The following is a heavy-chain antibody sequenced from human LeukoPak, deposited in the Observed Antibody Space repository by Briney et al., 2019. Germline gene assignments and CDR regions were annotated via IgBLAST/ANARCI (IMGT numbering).Heavy chain of an antibody. D-gene: IGHD2-15*01. CDR3: ARGHSLKVVVVAATHWFDP. Sequence: SETLSLTCTVSGGSISSYYWSWIRQPPGKGLEWIGEINYSGSTNYNPSLKSRVTISVDTSKNQFSLKLSSVTAADTAVYYCARGHSLKVVVVAATHWFDPWGQGTLVTVSS. J-gene: IGHJ5*02. CDR2: INYSGST. V-gene: IGHV4-34*01. CDR1: GGSISSYY.